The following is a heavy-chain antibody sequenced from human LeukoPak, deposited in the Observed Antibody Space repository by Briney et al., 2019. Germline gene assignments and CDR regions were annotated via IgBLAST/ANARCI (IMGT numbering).Heavy chain of an antibody. CDR1: GFTFSSYH. CDR3: ARDTLGEGEDANYAVYYFDY. Sequence: PGGSLRLSCEVSGFTFSSYHMNWVRQAPGKGLEWVSSIGSSGSYIYYADSVKGRFTISRDNAKNSLDLQMNSLRADDTAVYYCARDTLGEGEDANYAVYYFDYWGQGTVVTVSS. CDR2: IGSSGSYI. J-gene: IGHJ4*02. V-gene: IGHV3-21*01. D-gene: IGHD4/OR15-4a*01.